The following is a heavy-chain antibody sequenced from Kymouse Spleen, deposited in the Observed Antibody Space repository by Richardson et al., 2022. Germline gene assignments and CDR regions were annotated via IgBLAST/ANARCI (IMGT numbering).Heavy chain of an antibody. CDR2: IYYSGST. CDR1: GGSISSYY. CDR3: ARASYNWNLLFDY. J-gene: IGHJ4*02. D-gene: IGHD1-20*01,IGHD1-7*01. Sequence: QVQLQESGPGLVKPSETLSLTCTVSGGSISSYYWSWIRQPPGKGLEWIGYIYYSGSTNYNPSLKSRVTISVDTSKNQFSLKLSSVTAADTAVYYCARASYNWNLLFDYWGQGTLVTVSS. V-gene: IGHV4-59*01.